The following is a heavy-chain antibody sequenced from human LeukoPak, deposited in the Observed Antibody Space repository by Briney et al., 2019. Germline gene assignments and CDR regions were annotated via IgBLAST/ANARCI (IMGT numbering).Heavy chain of an antibody. Sequence: PSATLSLTCTVSGDSISSRSHYSAWIRESPGKGLGWIESIFYTGSGYYNPSRESRVTMSLDTSKNQISLNLTSVTAADTAVYYCARKTGFWYFASWGQGTLVTVSS. CDR3: ARKTGFWYFAS. V-gene: IGHV4-39*01. CDR2: IFYTGSG. D-gene: IGHD3-10*01. J-gene: IGHJ4*02. CDR1: GDSISSRSHY.